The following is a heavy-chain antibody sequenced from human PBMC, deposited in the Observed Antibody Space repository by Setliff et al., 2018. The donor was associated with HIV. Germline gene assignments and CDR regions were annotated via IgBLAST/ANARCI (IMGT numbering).Heavy chain of an antibody. Sequence: SETLSLTCTVSGGSISSNNYYWGWIRQPPGKGLEYIGSIYHSGSTYYNPSLKSRVTISIDTSKNQFSLKLSSVTAADTAVYYCARSEGIAWFDPWGQGTLVTVSS. CDR3: ARSEGIAWFDP. CDR2: IYHSGST. V-gene: IGHV4-39*01. J-gene: IGHJ5*02. CDR1: GGSISSNNYY. D-gene: IGHD3-3*01.